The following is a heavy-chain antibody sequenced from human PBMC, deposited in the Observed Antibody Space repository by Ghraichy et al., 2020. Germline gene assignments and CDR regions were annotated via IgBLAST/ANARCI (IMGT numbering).Heavy chain of an antibody. Sequence: GGSLRLSCAASGFTFSGASMNWVRQAPGKALEWLSYIDSTSSTKFYADSVKGRFTISRDNAKNSLYLQMNSLRGEDTAVYYCAIDVITTIRNWWGHGTLVTVSS. CDR3: AIDVITTIRNW. CDR2: IDSTSSTK. J-gene: IGHJ4*01. V-gene: IGHV3-48*01. D-gene: IGHD1-14*01. CDR1: GFTFSGAS.